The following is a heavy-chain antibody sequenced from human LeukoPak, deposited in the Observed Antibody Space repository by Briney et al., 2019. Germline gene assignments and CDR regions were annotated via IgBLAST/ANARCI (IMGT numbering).Heavy chain of an antibody. D-gene: IGHD3-22*01. J-gene: IGHJ4*02. Sequence: GGSLRLSCAASGFTFSSYSMNWVRQAPGKGLEWVSSISSSSSYIYYADSVKGRFTISRDNAKNSLYLQMNSLRAEDTAVYYCARFTTMIVVVDKYYSDYWGQGTLVTVSS. CDR1: GFTFSSYS. CDR3: ARFTTMIVVVDKYYSDY. CDR2: ISSSSSYI. V-gene: IGHV3-21*01.